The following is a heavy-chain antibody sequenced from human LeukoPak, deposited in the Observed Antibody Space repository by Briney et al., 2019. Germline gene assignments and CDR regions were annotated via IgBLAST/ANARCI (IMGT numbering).Heavy chain of an antibody. V-gene: IGHV3-7*01. J-gene: IGHJ6*02. D-gene: IGHD6-19*01. CDR2: INQDGSEK. Sequence: GGPLRLSCAASGFTFSSYWMSWVRQAPGKGLEWVANINQDGSEKYYVDSVKGRFTISRDNAKNSLYLQMNSLRAEDTAVYYCARGAGAVAGHYYYYGMDVWGQGTTVTVS. CDR3: ARGAGAVAGHYYYYGMDV. CDR1: GFTFSSYW.